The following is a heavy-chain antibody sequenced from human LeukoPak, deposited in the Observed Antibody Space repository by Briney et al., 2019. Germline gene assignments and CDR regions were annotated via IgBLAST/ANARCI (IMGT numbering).Heavy chain of an antibody. CDR3: ARCDTRSGSVFQCYGFDI. J-gene: IGHJ3*02. D-gene: IGHD5-12*01. Sequence: PGGSLRLSCAASGFTFSTYEMNWVRQAPGKGLEWVSYISSSGNTIKYADSVRGRFTISRDNATNSLYLEMNSLRAEDTAVHYCARCDTRSGSVFQCYGFDIWGQGTMVTVSS. V-gene: IGHV3-48*03. CDR2: ISSSGNTI. CDR1: GFTFSTYE.